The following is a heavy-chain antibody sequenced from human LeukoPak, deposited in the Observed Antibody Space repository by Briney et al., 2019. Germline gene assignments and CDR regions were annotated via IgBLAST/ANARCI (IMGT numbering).Heavy chain of an antibody. Sequence: ASVKVSCKASGYTFTSYYMHWVRQAPGQGLEWMGIINPSGGSTSYAQKFQGRVTMTRDMSTCTVYMELSSLRSEDTAVYYCARAARYSSSRFWFDPWGQGTLVTVSS. V-gene: IGHV1-46*01. J-gene: IGHJ5*02. CDR3: ARAARYSSSRFWFDP. D-gene: IGHD6-6*01. CDR2: INPSGGST. CDR1: GYTFTSYY.